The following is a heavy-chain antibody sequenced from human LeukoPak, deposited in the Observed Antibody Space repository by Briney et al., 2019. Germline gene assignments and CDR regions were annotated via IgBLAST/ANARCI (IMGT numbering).Heavy chain of an antibody. J-gene: IGHJ4*02. Sequence: GGSLRLSCAASGFTFSDYGMNWVRQAPGKGLEWLSHISSTSSTIKYADSVKGRFTISRDNSKNTLYLQMNSLRAEDTAVYYCARAGGSGGIDYWGQGTLVTVSS. D-gene: IGHD3-10*01. CDR3: ARAGGSGGIDY. V-gene: IGHV3-48*01. CDR2: ISSTSSTI. CDR1: GFTFSDYG.